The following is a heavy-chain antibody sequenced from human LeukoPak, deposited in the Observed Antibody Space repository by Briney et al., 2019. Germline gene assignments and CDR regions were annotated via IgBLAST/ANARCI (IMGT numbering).Heavy chain of an antibody. J-gene: IGHJ5*02. Sequence: GGSLRLSCAASEFFSMYAMHWVRQAPGKGLEWVAAVAYDGKRQYYADSVKGRFTISKDNFKNTLYMNNLKPEDTAVYYCAGGVRGVSSWFDPWGQGTLVTVSS. V-gene: IGHV3-30*04. CDR1: EFFSMYA. CDR2: VAYDGKRQ. D-gene: IGHD3-10*01. CDR3: AGGVRGVSSWFDP.